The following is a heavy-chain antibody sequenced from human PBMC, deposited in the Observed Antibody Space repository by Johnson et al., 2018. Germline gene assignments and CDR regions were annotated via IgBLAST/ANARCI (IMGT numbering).Heavy chain of an antibody. CDR2: IYDTGSS. D-gene: IGHD3-22*01. Sequence: QVQLVESGPGLVKTSETLSLTCTVSGGSISGYYWSWIRQPPGKGLAWIGYIYDTGSSDYNPSLKRRVTISEDTSKNQLSLRLSSVTAADTAMYYCARDPRQGKWLFNAVDIGGQGTLVTVSS. CDR1: GGSISGYY. CDR3: ARDPRQGKWLFNAVDI. V-gene: IGHV4-59*01. J-gene: IGHJ3*02.